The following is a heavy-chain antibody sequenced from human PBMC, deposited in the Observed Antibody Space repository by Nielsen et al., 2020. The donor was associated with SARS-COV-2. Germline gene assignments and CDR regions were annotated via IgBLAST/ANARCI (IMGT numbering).Heavy chain of an antibody. J-gene: IGHJ6*02. V-gene: IGHV3-30*18. CDR1: GFTFSSYG. CDR2: ISYDGSNK. Sequence: GGSLRLSCAASGFTFSSYGMHWVRQAPGKGLEWVAVISYDGSNKYYADSVKGRFTISRDNSKNTLYLQMNSLRAEDTAVYYCAKDRDWHLVYYYYGMDVWGQGTTVTVSS. D-gene: IGHD6-6*01. CDR3: AKDRDWHLVYYYYGMDV.